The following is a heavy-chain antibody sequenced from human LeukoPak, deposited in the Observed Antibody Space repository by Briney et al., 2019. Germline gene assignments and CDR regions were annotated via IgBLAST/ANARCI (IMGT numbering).Heavy chain of an antibody. D-gene: IGHD1-7*01. V-gene: IGHV1-69*05. CDR3: ARGTGTTIGWFDP. CDR1: GGTFSSYA. J-gene: IGHJ5*02. Sequence: ASVKVSCKASGGTFSSYAISWVRQAPGQGLDWMGGIIPIFGTANYAQKFQGRVTITTDESTSTAYMELSSLRSEEPVVYYCARGTGTTIGWFDPWGQGTLVTVSS. CDR2: IIPIFGTA.